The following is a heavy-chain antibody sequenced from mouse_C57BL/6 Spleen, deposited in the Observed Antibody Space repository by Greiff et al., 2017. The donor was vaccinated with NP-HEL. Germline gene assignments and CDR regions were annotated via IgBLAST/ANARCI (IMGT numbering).Heavy chain of an antibody. CDR1: GYAFSSSW. Sequence: QVQLKESGPELVKPGASVKISCKASGYAFSSSWMNWVKQRPGKGLEWIGRIYPGDGDTNYNGKFKGKATLTADKSSSTAYMQLSSLTSEDSAVYFCARSEGLRRYAMDYWGQGTSVTVSS. CDR2: IYPGDGDT. V-gene: IGHV1-82*01. J-gene: IGHJ4*01. CDR3: ARSEGLRRYAMDY. D-gene: IGHD2-4*01.